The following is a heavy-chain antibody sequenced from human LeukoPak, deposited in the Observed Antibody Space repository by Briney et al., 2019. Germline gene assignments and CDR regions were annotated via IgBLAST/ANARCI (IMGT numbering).Heavy chain of an antibody. Sequence: GGSLRLSCAASGFTFSSYNMNWVRQAPGKGLEWVSSISSSSSYIYYADSVKGRFTISRDNAKNSLYLQMNSLRAEDTAVYYCARVIVFRGYMDVWGKGTTVTVSS. J-gene: IGHJ6*03. D-gene: IGHD1-26*01. CDR1: GFTFSSYN. V-gene: IGHV3-21*01. CDR3: ARVIVFRGYMDV. CDR2: ISSSSSYI.